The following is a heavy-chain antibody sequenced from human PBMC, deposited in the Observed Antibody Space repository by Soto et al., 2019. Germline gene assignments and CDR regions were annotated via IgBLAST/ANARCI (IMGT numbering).Heavy chain of an antibody. CDR2: ISSRGSTI. V-gene: IGHV3-48*03. D-gene: IGHD3-10*01. J-gene: IGHJ3*02. Sequence: EVQLVESGGGLVQPGGSLRLSCAASGFTFSSYEMNWVRQAPGKGLEWGSYISSRGSTIYYADSVKGRFTISRDNAKNSLYLQMNRLRAEDTAVYYCARVTGDACDIWGQGTMVTVSS. CDR3: ARVTGDACDI. CDR1: GFTFSSYE.